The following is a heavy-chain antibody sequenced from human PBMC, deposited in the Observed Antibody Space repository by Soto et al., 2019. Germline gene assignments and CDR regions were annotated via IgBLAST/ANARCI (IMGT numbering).Heavy chain of an antibody. CDR1: GGSISSHY. CDR3: ARDGREASGMDV. J-gene: IGHJ6*02. D-gene: IGHD1-26*01. Sequence: SETLSLTCTVSGGSISSHYWSWVRQAPGKGLEWIGHIYYRGSTNYNPSLRSRSTISVDTSENQFSLKLNSVTTADTAVYYCARDGREASGMDVWGQGTKVTVSS. CDR2: IYYRGST. V-gene: IGHV4-59*11.